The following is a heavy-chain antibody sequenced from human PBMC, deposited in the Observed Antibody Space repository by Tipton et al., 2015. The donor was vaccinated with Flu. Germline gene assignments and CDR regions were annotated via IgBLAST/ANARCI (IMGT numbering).Heavy chain of an antibody. Sequence: SLRLSCAASGFTFDDYAMHWVRQAPGKGLEWVSGISWNSGSIGYADSVKGRFTISRDNAKNSLYLQMNSLRPEDTALYYCAKDIKFWSGITAPSSFDYWGQGTLVTVSS. CDR1: GFTFDDYA. V-gene: IGHV3-9*01. J-gene: IGHJ4*02. D-gene: IGHD6-6*01. CDR2: ISWNSGSI. CDR3: AKDIKFWSGITAPSSFDY.